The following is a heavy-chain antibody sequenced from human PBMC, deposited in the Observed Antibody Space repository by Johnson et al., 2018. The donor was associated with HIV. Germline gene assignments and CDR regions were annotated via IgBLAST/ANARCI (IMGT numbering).Heavy chain of an antibody. J-gene: IGHJ3*02. CDR1: GFTFSSYW. CDR2: INSDGSST. V-gene: IGHV3-74*02. CDR3: AKRLGFDNRGDQFDI. Sequence: VQLVESGGGLVQPGGSLRLSCAASGFTFSSYWMHWVRQAPGKGLVWVSRINSDGSSTSYADSVKGRFTISRDNSKNTLYLQMNSLRAEDTAVYYCAKRLGFDNRGDQFDIWGQGTVVTVST. D-gene: IGHD3-22*01.